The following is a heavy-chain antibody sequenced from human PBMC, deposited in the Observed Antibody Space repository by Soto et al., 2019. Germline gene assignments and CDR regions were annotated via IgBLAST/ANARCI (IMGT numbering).Heavy chain of an antibody. Sequence: ASVKVSCKASGYTFTGYYMHWVRQAPGQGLEWKGRINHNSGGTKYAQKFKGWVTMTRDTSISTAYKELSRLRSDDTAVYYCARAPPSAMVRGVIQNNWFDPWG. CDR2: INHNSGGT. J-gene: IGHJ5*02. V-gene: IGHV1-2*04. CDR3: ARAPPSAMVRGVIQNNWFDP. D-gene: IGHD3-10*01. CDR1: GYTFTGYY.